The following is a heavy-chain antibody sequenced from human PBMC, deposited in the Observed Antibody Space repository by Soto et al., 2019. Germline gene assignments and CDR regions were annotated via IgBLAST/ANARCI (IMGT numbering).Heavy chain of an antibody. CDR2: IYYTGST. J-gene: IGHJ4*02. V-gene: IGHV4-31*03. D-gene: IGHD6-19*01. CDR1: GGSISSADYF. Sequence: QVQLQELGPGLVEPSQTLSLTCTVSGGSISSADYFWTWIRQHPGKGLEWIGYIYYTGSTDYNPSLKSRVTISKDTSENQFSLNLSSVTAADTAVYYCARVVRKGWYSLDYWGQGTLVTVSS. CDR3: ARVVRKGWYSLDY.